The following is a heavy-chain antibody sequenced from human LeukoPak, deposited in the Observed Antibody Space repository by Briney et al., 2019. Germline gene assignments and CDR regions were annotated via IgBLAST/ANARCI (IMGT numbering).Heavy chain of an antibody. Sequence: SETLSLTCAVYGGSFSGYYWSWIRQPPGKGLEWIGEINHSGSTNYNPSLKSRVTISVDTSKNQFSLKLSSVTAADTAVYYCARVRFLEWLRRIYYFDYWSQGTLVTVSS. J-gene: IGHJ4*02. CDR2: INHSGST. V-gene: IGHV4-34*01. CDR1: GGSFSGYY. D-gene: IGHD3-3*01. CDR3: ARVRFLEWLRRIYYFDY.